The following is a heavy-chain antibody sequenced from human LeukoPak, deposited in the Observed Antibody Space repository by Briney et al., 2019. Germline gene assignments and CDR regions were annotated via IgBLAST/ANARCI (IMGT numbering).Heavy chain of an antibody. CDR3: ARDSPPIIAAAGTSSWFDP. J-gene: IGHJ5*02. D-gene: IGHD6-13*01. CDR1: GYTFTSYD. Sequence: ASVKVSCKASGYTFTSYDINWVRQATGQGLEWMGWMNPNSGNTGYAQKFQGGVTMTRNTSISTAYMELSSLRSEDTAVYYCARDSPPIIAAAGTSSWFDPWGQGTLVTVSS. CDR2: MNPNSGNT. V-gene: IGHV1-8*01.